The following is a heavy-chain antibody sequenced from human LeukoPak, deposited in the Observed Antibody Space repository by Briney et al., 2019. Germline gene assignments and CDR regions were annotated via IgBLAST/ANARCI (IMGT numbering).Heavy chain of an antibody. CDR3: ARAPPRLDGYILYY. CDR2: IIPIFGTA. D-gene: IGHD5-24*01. J-gene: IGHJ4*02. Sequence: SVKVSCKASGGTLNSFAISWLRQAPGQGLEWMGGIIPIFGTANYAQKFQGGVTITADESTNTAYVELSSLRSEDTAVYYCARAPPRLDGYILYYWGQGTLVTVSS. V-gene: IGHV1-69*13. CDR1: GGTLNSFA.